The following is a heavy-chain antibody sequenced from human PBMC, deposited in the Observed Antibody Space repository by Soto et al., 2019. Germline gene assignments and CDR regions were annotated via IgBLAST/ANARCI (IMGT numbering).Heavy chain of an antibody. CDR2: TRNKANSYTT. Sequence: EVQLVESGGGLVQPGGSLRLSCAASGFTFSDHYMDWVRQAPGKGLEWIGRTRNKANSYTTEYAASVKGRFTISRDDSKNSLSLQMNSLKTEDTAVYYCATVSGSGSYYFDYWGQGTLVTVSS. D-gene: IGHD1-26*01. CDR3: ATVSGSGSYYFDY. V-gene: IGHV3-72*01. J-gene: IGHJ4*02. CDR1: GFTFSDHY.